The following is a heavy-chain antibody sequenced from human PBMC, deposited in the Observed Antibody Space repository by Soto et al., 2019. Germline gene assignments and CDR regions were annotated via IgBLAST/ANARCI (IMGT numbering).Heavy chain of an antibody. V-gene: IGHV4-31*03. D-gene: IGHD1-1*01. J-gene: IGHJ4*02. CDR1: GGSISTVGHY. Sequence: SETLSLTCPVSGGSISTVGHYWTWIRQPPGKGLEWVGSIYHTGSTYYSKSLRSRLTMSVDTSKSQFSLRLSSVTAADTAMYYCARATGTLRSRNCDYWGQGSLVTVSS. CDR3: ARATGTLRSRNCDY. CDR2: IYHTGST.